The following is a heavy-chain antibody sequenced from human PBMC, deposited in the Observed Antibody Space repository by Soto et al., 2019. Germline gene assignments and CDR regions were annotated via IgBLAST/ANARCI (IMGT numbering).Heavy chain of an antibody. V-gene: IGHV4-30-4*01. CDR3: ARDRQYCISTSCHRAFDY. Sequence: QVQLQESGPGLVKPSQTLSLTCTVSGGSISSGDYYWSWIRQPPGKGLEWIGYIYYSGSTYYNPSLTCRVTISVDTSKNQFSLKLSSVTAADTAVYYCARDRQYCISTSCHRAFDYWGQGTLVTVSS. J-gene: IGHJ4*02. CDR1: GGSISSGDYY. D-gene: IGHD2-2*01. CDR2: IYYSGST.